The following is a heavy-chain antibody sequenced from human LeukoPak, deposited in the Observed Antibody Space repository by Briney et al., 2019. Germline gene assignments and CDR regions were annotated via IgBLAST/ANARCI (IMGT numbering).Heavy chain of an antibody. Sequence: ASVKVSCKASGYTFTGYYMHWVRQAPGQGLEWMGRINPNSGGTNYAQKFQGRVTMTRDTSISTAYMELSRLRSDDTAVYYCARAYRSSGPYHPWGQGTLVTVSS. D-gene: IGHD6-19*01. V-gene: IGHV1-2*06. CDR3: ARAYRSSGPYHP. CDR1: GYTFTGYY. CDR2: INPNSGGT. J-gene: IGHJ5*02.